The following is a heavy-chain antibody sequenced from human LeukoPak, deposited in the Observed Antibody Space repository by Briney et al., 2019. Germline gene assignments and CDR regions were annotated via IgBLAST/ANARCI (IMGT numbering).Heavy chain of an antibody. V-gene: IGHV4-34*01. J-gene: IGHJ3*02. D-gene: IGHD3-10*01. Sequence: PSETLSLTCAVYGGSFCGYYWSWIRQPPGKGLEWIGEFNHSGSTNYNPSLKSRVTISVDTSKNQFSLKLSSVTAADTAVYYCARVRRFGELSTDLDAFDIWGQGTMVTVSS. CDR1: GGSFCGYY. CDR3: ARVRRFGELSTDLDAFDI. CDR2: FNHSGST.